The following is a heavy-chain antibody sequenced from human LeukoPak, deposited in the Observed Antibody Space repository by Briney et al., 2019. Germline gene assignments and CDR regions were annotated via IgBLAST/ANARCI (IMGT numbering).Heavy chain of an antibody. CDR1: GYTFTSYG. CDR3: ASTRSLAVTAPDDY. Sequence: ASVKVSCKASGYTFTSYGISWVRQAPGQGLEWMGWISAYNGNTNYAQELQGRVTMTTDTSTSTAYMELRSLRSDDTAVYYCASTRSLAVTAPDDYWGQGTLVTVSS. D-gene: IGHD2-21*02. V-gene: IGHV1-18*01. CDR2: ISAYNGNT. J-gene: IGHJ4*02.